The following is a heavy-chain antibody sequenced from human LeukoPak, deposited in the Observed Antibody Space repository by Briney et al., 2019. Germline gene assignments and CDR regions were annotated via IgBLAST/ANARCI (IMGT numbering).Heavy chain of an antibody. D-gene: IGHD1-26*01. V-gene: IGHV3-33*08. CDR1: GFTFSSYA. CDR2: IWNDGSNK. CDR3: ARDGWELLRDLGPLNY. Sequence: PGGPLRLSCAASGFTFSSYAMHWVRQAPGKGLEWVAVIWNDGSNKYYADSVKGRFTISRDNSRNTLYLQMNSLGGEDTAVYYCARDGWELLRDLGPLNYWGQGTLVTVSS. J-gene: IGHJ4*02.